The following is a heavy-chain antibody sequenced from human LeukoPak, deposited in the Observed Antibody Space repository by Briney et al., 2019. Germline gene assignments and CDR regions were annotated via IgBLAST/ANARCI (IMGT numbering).Heavy chain of an antibody. Sequence: GGSLRLSCAASGFSFSAYGMHWVRQAPGKGLEWVAYIWYDGSKKEYANSVKGRFTISRDTSKSTVYLQMNSLRPEDTAVYYCARDLLGLPHKYFDSRGQGTLVTVSS. D-gene: IGHD3-16*01. J-gene: IGHJ4*02. CDR2: IWYDGSKK. CDR3: ARDLLGLPHKYFDS. V-gene: IGHV3-30*02. CDR1: GFSFSAYG.